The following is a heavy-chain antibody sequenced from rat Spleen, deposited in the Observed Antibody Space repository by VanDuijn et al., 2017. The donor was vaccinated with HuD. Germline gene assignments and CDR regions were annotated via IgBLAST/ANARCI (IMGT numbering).Heavy chain of an antibody. Sequence: QVQLKESGPGLVQPSQTLSLTCTVSGFSLTINGVSWVRQPPGKGLEWIAAISSGGDTYYNSALKSRLSISRANSKSQVFLKMNSLQTEDTATYFCIRESLPGFNSHWFLYWGQGTLVTVSS. CDR1: GFSLTING. D-gene: IGHD1-4*01. CDR2: ISSGGDT. J-gene: IGHJ3*01. CDR3: IRESLPGFNSHWFLY. V-gene: IGHV2S12*01.